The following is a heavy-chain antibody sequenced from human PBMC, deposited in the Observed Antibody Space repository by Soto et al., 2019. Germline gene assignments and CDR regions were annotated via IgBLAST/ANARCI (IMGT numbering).Heavy chain of an antibody. D-gene: IGHD2-2*01. CDR2: IIPILGIA. CDR3: ARDPNPYCSSTSCYGGEFDP. CDR1: GGTFSSYT. Sequence: SVKVSCKASGGTFSSYTISWVRQAPGQGLEWMGRIIPILGIANYAQKFQGRVTITADKSTSTAYMELSSLRSEDTAVYYCARDPNPYCSSTSCYGGEFDPWGQGTLVTVSS. J-gene: IGHJ5*02. V-gene: IGHV1-69*04.